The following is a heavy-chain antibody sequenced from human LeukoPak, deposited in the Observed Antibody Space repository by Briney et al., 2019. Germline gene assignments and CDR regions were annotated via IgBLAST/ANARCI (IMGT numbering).Heavy chain of an antibody. CDR3: ARSYNWNYGAMDV. J-gene: IGHJ6*02. CDR2: ISSSSSYI. Sequence: GGSLRLSCAASGFTFSSYSMNWVRQAPGKGLEWVSSISSSSSYIYYADSVKGRFTISRDNAKNSLYLQMDSLRAEDTAVYYCARSYNWNYGAMDVWGQGTTVTVFS. CDR1: GFTFSSYS. V-gene: IGHV3-21*01. D-gene: IGHD1-7*01.